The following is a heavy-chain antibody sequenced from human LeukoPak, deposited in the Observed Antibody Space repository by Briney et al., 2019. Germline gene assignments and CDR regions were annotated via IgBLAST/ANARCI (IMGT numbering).Heavy chain of an antibody. CDR3: AAYNWETDNWFDP. J-gene: IGHJ5*02. D-gene: IGHD1-20*01. CDR1: GYTFTGYH. V-gene: IGHV1-2*02. CDR2: INPNSGGT. Sequence: ASVKVSCKASGYTFTGYHMNWVRQAPGQGLEWMGWINPNSGGTNYAQKYQGRVTMTRDTYISTAYMELSRLRSDDTAVYYCAAYNWETDNWFDPWGQGTLVTVSS.